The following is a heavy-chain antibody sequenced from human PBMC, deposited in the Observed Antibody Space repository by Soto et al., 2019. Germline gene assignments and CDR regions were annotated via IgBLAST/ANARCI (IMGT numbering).Heavy chain of an antibody. Sequence: GESLKISCRVSGDRFTTYWIAWVRQMPGKGLEWMGIIFPVDSDTAYSPSFQGQVTISADKSITTAYVQWSSLKASDTAMYYCAIRGYSYGYSFSYWGQGTLVTVSS. V-gene: IGHV5-51*01. J-gene: IGHJ4*02. D-gene: IGHD5-18*01. CDR2: IFPVDSDT. CDR3: AIRGYSYGYSFSY. CDR1: GDRFTTYW.